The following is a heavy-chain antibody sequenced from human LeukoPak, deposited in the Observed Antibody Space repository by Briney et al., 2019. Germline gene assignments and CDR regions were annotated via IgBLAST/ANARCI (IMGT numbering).Heavy chain of an antibody. V-gene: IGHV3-21*01. CDR3: ARDLTGRWELLRGDY. Sequence: GGSLRLSCAASGLTFSSYSMNWVRQAPGKGLEWVSSISSSSSYIYYADSVKGRFTISRDNAKNSLYLQMNSLRAEDTAVYYCARDLTGRWELLRGDYWGQGTLVTVSS. CDR2: ISSSSSYI. CDR1: GLTFSSYS. D-gene: IGHD1-26*01. J-gene: IGHJ4*02.